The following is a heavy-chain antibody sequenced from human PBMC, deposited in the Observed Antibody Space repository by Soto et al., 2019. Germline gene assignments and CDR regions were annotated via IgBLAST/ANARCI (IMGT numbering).Heavy chain of an antibody. CDR1: GFTFNNYA. J-gene: IGHJ4*02. Sequence: GGSLRLSCAVSGFTFNNYAMNWVRQAPGKGLEWVATISGTGGSTYYADSVKGRFTISRDNSKNTLYLQMNSLRVEDTAVYYCAKDRLGGNFDYWGQGTQVTVSS. CDR3: AKDRLGGNFDY. V-gene: IGHV3-23*01. CDR2: ISGTGGST.